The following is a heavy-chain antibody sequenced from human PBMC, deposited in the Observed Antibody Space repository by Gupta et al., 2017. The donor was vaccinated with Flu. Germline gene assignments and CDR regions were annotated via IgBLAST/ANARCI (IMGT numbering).Heavy chain of an antibody. CDR3: AKDSNDYDNSDFPGYFDY. V-gene: IGHV3-30*18. Sequence: QVQLVESGGGVVQPGRSLRLSCAASGFSFNSYGLHWVRQAPGKGLEWVSLISYDGGSKYYADSVKGRFTISRDNSKNTLYLQMNSLRPEDTAVYYCAKDSNDYDNSDFPGYFDYWGQGTLVTVSS. J-gene: IGHJ4*02. D-gene: IGHD3-22*01. CDR1: GFSFNSYG. CDR2: ISYDGGSK.